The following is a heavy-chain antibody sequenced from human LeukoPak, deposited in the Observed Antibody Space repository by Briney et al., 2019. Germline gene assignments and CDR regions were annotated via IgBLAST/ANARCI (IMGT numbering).Heavy chain of an antibody. CDR2: IYYSGST. CDR3: ARQPLGRGWTGAFDI. CDR1: GGSISSSSYY. D-gene: IGHD6-19*01. J-gene: IGHJ3*02. Sequence: KPSETLSPTCTVSGGSISSSSYYWGWIRQPPGKELEWIGSIYYSGSTYYNPSLKSRVTISVDTSKNQFSLKLSSVTAADTAVYYCARQPLGRGWTGAFDIWGQGTMVTVSS. V-gene: IGHV4-39*01.